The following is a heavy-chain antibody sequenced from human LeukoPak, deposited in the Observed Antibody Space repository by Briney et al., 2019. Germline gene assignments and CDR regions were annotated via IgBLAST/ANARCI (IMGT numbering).Heavy chain of an antibody. CDR3: ARERWSGGFDI. J-gene: IGHJ3*02. CDR1: GLTISTYW. CDR2: VKQDDGEK. V-gene: IGHV3-7*01. Sequence: GGSLRLSCAASGLTISTYWMYWVRQAPGKELEWVASVKQDDGEKYYVDSVKGRFSISRDNAKNSLYLQMNSLRAEDTAVYYCARERWSGGFDIWGQGTMVTVSS. D-gene: IGHD4-23*01.